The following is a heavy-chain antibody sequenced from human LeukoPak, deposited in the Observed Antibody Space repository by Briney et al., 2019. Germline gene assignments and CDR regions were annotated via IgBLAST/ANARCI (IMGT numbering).Heavy chain of an antibody. CDR1: GFTFSSYA. CDR2: ISNDGSIK. V-gene: IGHV3-30*18. D-gene: IGHD4-11*01. Sequence: PGRSLRLSCAASGFTFSSYAMHWVRQAPGKGLEWVPVISNDGSIKYYADSVKGRFTISRDNSKNTLYLQMNSLRAEDTAVYYCANLHDYWGQGTLVTVSS. J-gene: IGHJ4*02. CDR3: ANLHDY.